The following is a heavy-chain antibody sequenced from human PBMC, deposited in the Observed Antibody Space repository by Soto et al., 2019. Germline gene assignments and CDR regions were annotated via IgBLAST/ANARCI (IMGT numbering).Heavy chain of an antibody. J-gene: IGHJ4*02. CDR3: ASKQQLGSWASIPSYY. Sequence: EVQLVESGGGLVKPGGSLRLSCAASGFTFSSYSMNWVRQAPGKGLEWVSSISSSSSYVYYADSVKGRFTISRDNAKNSTYLQMNSLRAEDTAVYYCASKQQLGSWASIPSYYWGRGTLLTLSS. V-gene: IGHV3-21*01. D-gene: IGHD6-13*01. CDR2: ISSSSSYV. CDR1: GFTFSSYS.